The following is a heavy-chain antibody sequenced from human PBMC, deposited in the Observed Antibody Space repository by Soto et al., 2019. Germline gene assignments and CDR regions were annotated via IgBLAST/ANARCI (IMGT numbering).Heavy chain of an antibody. CDR3: ASSLLSSSWYSFDY. D-gene: IGHD6-13*01. V-gene: IGHV1-3*01. J-gene: IGHJ4*02. CDR1: GYTFTSYS. Sequence: ASVKVSCKASGYTFTSYSMHWVRRAPGQRLEWMGWINAGNGNTKYSQKFQGRVTMTRDTSTSTAYMELSSLRSEDTAVYYCASSLLSSSWYSFDYWGQGTLVTVSS. CDR2: INAGNGNT.